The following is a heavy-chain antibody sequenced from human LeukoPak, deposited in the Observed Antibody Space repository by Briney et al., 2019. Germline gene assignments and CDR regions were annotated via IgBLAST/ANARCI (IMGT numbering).Heavy chain of an antibody. V-gene: IGHV3-33*01. J-gene: IGHJ5*02. CDR2: IWYDGSNK. Sequence: GGSLRLSCAASGFTFSSYGMHWVRQAPRKGLEWVAVIWYDGSNKYYADSVKGRFTISRDNSKNTLYLQMNSLRAEDTAVYYCAFGGYSYGDGDWFDPWGQGTLVTVSS. CDR1: GFTFSSYG. D-gene: IGHD5-18*01. CDR3: AFGGYSYGDGDWFDP.